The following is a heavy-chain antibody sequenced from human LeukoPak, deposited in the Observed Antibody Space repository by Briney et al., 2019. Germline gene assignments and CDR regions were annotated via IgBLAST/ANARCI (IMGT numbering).Heavy chain of an antibody. CDR1: GGTFSSYA. CDR3: ARAGYSSSWYGDHYMDV. V-gene: IGHV1-69*05. D-gene: IGHD6-13*01. CDR2: IIPIFGTA. Sequence: SVKVSCKASGGTFSSYAISWVRQAPGQGLEWMGRIIPIFGTANYAQEFQGRVTITTDESTSTAYMELSSLRSEDTAVYYCARAGYSSSWYGDHYMDVWGKGTTVTVSS. J-gene: IGHJ6*03.